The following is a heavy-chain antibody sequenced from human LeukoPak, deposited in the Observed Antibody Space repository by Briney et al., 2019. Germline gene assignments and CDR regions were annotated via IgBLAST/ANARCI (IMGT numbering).Heavy chain of an antibody. Sequence: ASVKASCNASRLTFTRYVFTRVRQAAGLGLECMGWIRAYDGDTSYAQTFQGRLTMTTDTYTSTAYMELRSLRSDDTAVYVCVRDYAPRFIRGVCGPSKDNHMDVWGKGNTVSVSS. D-gene: IGHD3-10*01. V-gene: IGHV1-18*01. J-gene: IGHJ6*03. CDR1: RLTFTRYV. CDR2: IRAYDGDT. CDR3: VRDYAPRFIRGVCGPSKDNHMDV.